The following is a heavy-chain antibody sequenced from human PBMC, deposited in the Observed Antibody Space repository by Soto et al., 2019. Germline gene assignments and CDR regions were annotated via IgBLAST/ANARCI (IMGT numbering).Heavy chain of an antibody. Sequence: SETLSLTCTVSGGSISSGGYYWSWIRQHPGKGLEWIGYIYYSGSTYYNPSLKSRVTISVDTSKNQFSLKLSSVTAADTAVYYCARANNPRITMVRGVNIDYWGQGTLVTVSS. J-gene: IGHJ4*02. V-gene: IGHV4-31*03. CDR3: ARANNPRITMVRGVNIDY. D-gene: IGHD3-10*01. CDR2: IYYSGST. CDR1: GGSISSGGYY.